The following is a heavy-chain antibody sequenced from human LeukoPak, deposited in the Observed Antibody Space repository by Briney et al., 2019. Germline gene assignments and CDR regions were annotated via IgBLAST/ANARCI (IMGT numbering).Heavy chain of an antibody. CDR2: IYYSGST. J-gene: IGHJ6*02. D-gene: IGHD3-10*01. V-gene: IGHV4-59*01. CDR1: GGSFSGYY. Sequence: SETLSLTCAVYGGSFSGYYWSWIRQPPGKGLEWIRYIYYSGSTNYNPSLKSRVTISVDTSKNQFSLKLSSVTAADTAVYYCARGFGEPPPLYYYYGMDVWGQGTTVTVSS. CDR3: ARGFGEPPPLYYYYGMDV.